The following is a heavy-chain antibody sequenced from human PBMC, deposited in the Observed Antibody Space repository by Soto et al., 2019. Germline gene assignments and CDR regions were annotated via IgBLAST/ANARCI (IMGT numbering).Heavy chain of an antibody. J-gene: IGHJ5*02. D-gene: IGHD2-15*01. CDR2: IKHDGSEK. V-gene: IGHV3-7*01. Sequence: EVQLVESGGGLVQPGGSLRLSCAASGFTFSTYWMSWVRQAPGKGLEWVANIKHDGSEKYYVDSVKGRFTVSRDIAKNSLYLQMASLRAEDTAVYYCARDRLAGGGWVDAWGQGTLVTVSS. CDR3: ARDRLAGGGWVDA. CDR1: GFTFSTYW.